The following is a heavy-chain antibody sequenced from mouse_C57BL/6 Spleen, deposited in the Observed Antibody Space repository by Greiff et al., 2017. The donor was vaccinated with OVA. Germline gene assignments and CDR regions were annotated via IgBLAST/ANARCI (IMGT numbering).Heavy chain of an antibody. J-gene: IGHJ2*01. V-gene: IGHV1-69*01. CDR2: IDPSDSYT. D-gene: IGHD1-1*01. Sequence: QVQLQQPGAELVMPGASVMLSCKASGYTFTSYWMHWVKQRPGQGLEWIGEIDPSDSYTNYNQKFKGKSTLTVDKSSSTAYMQLSSLTSEDSAVYYCARGTTVVGGDYWGQGTTLTVSS. CDR3: ARGTTVVGGDY. CDR1: GYTFTSYW.